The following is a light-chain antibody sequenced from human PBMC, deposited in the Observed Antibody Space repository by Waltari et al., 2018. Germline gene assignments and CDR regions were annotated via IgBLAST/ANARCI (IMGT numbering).Light chain of an antibody. V-gene: IGKV4-1*01. Sequence: DIVMTQSPDSLALSLGERATINSSSTQSVLNNSDNKNSLAWYQQKPGQPPRLLIYWASTRESGVPDRFSGSGSGTDFALTISSLQAEDVAVYYCQQYYSARRTFGQGTKVEV. J-gene: IGKJ1*01. CDR2: WAS. CDR1: QSVLNNSDNKNS. CDR3: QQYYSARRT.